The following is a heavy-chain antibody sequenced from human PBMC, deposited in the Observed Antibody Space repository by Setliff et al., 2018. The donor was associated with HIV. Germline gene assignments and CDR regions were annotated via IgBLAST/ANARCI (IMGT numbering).Heavy chain of an antibody. D-gene: IGHD1-26*01. CDR3: ARWGSGSYERVFDY. CDR1: GLPFYNYW. J-gene: IGHJ4*02. CDR2: VKQDGTET. V-gene: IGHV3-7*01. Sequence: GGSLRLSCVASGLPFYNYWMTWLRRAPGRGLESVANVKQDGTETLYVDSVKGRFTISRDNANNLVYLQMNSLRVEDTAVYFCARWGSGSYERVFDYWGQGMLVTVSS.